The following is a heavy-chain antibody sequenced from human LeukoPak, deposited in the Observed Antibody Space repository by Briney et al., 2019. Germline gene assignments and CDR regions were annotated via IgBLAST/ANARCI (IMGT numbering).Heavy chain of an antibody. CDR2: ISGSGGST. V-gene: IGHV3-23*01. CDR1: GFTFSSYA. D-gene: IGHD3-22*01. J-gene: IGHJ3*02. Sequence: GGSLRLSCAASGFTFSSYAMSWVRQAPVKVLEWVSAISGSGGSTYYADSVKGRFTISRDNSKNTLYLQMNSLRAEDTAVYYCAKALTYYYDSRGQRGAFDIWGQGTMVTVSS. CDR3: AKALTYYYDSRGQRGAFDI.